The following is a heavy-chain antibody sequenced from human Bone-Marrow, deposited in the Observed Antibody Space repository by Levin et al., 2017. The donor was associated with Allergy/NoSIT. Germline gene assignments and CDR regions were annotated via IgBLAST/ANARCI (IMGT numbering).Heavy chain of an antibody. CDR1: GFTFSSYG. D-gene: IGHD2-15*01. J-gene: IGHJ4*02. CDR2: IWYDGSNK. V-gene: IGHV3-33*01. Sequence: GGSLRLSCAASGFTFSSYGMHWVRQAPGKGLEWVAVIWYDGSNKYYADSVKGRFTISRDNSKNTLYLQMNSLRAEDTAVYYCASEGAPPPLFRSYCSGGSCYSHFDYWGQGTLVTVSS. CDR3: ASEGAPPPLFRSYCSGGSCYSHFDY.